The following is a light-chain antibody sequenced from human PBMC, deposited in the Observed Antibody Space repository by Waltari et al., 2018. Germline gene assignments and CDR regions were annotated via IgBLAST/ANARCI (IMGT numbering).Light chain of an antibody. V-gene: IGKV3-20*01. J-gene: IGKJ1*01. CDR1: TSVSRS. Sequence: EIVLTQSQATLSLSPGERATLPCRASTSVSRSLAWFNQKPGQAPRLLSYGASSRATGVPDRCSGMGSGAEVKLAISRLEPENMAVYYCRHYVPLPGTSSEGTKV. CDR3: RHYVPLPGT. CDR2: GAS.